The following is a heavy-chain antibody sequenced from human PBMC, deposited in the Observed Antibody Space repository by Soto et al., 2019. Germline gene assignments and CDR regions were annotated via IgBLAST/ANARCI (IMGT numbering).Heavy chain of an antibody. D-gene: IGHD3-3*01. CDR1: GYTFTSYG. CDR2: ISAYNGNT. Sequence: QVQLVQSGAEVKKPGASVKVSCKASGYTFTSYGISWVRQAPGQGLEWMGWISAYNGNTNYAQKLQGRVTMTTDTSTRTAYMELRRLSSDDTAVYYCSRYYDFWSGYYTGGYYYYGMDVWGQGTTVTVSS. CDR3: SRYYDFWSGYYTGGYYYYGMDV. J-gene: IGHJ6*01. V-gene: IGHV1-18*04.